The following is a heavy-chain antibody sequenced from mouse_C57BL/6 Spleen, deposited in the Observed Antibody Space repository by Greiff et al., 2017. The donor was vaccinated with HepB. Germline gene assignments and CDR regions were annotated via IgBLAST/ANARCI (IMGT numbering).Heavy chain of an antibody. CDR3: ARNSYGSTGDY. CDR2: INPNNGGT. J-gene: IGHJ4*01. CDR1: GYTFTDYY. Sequence: EVQLQQSGPELVKPGASVKISCKASGYTFTDYYMNWVKQSHGKSLEWIGDINPNNGGTSYNQKFKGKATLTVDKSSSTAYMELRSLTSEDAAVYSCARNSYGSTGDYWGQGTSVTVSS. D-gene: IGHD1-1*01. V-gene: IGHV1-26*01.